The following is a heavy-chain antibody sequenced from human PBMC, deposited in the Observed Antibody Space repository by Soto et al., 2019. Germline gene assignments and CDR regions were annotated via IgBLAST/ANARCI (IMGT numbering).Heavy chain of an antibody. J-gene: IGHJ4*02. CDR1: GVSLSTSGVG. V-gene: IGHV2-5*02. CDR3: AHMRAAKFDY. Sequence: QITLKESGPTLVKPTQTLTLTCNVSGVSLSTSGVGVGWIRQPPGKALEWLALIYWDDDKRSSPSLKSRLTHPKDTPKTPLVLTMTYMAPVDTATYYCAHMRAAKFDYWGQGTLVTGSS. CDR2: IYWDDDK. D-gene: IGHD2-15*01.